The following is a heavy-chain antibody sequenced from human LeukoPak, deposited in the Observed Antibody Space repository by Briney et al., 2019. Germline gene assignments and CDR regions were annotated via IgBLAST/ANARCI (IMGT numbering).Heavy chain of an antibody. Sequence: ASVKVSCKASGYTFTGPYIHWLRQAPGQGLEWMGWINPNSGATKYAQKFQGRVTVTRDTSTSTAYMELSGLRADDTAAYYCARDPRIVGAPVSAYWGQGTLVTVSS. V-gene: IGHV1-2*02. D-gene: IGHD1-26*01. J-gene: IGHJ4*02. CDR1: GYTFTGPY. CDR2: INPNSGAT. CDR3: ARDPRIVGAPVSAY.